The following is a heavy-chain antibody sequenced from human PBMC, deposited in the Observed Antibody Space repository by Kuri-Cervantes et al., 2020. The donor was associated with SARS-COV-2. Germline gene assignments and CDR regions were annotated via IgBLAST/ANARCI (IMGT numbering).Heavy chain of an antibody. Sequence: SETLSLTCAVYGGSFSGYYWSWIRQPPGKGLEWIGEIHHSGSTNYNPSLKSRVTISVDTSKNQFSLKLSSVTAAYTAVYSCARGTPAFDIWGQGTMVTVSS. J-gene: IGHJ3*02. CDR2: IHHSGST. CDR3: ARGTPAFDI. CDR1: GGSFSGYY. V-gene: IGHV4-34*01.